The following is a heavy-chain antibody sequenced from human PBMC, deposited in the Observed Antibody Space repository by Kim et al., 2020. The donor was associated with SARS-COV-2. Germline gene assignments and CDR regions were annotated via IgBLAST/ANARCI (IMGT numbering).Heavy chain of an antibody. J-gene: IGHJ4*02. CDR3: AIHVDTAMVPPVY. V-gene: IGHV3-11*06. D-gene: IGHD5-18*01. CDR2: IRSRTSDT. Sequence: GGSLRLSCAASGFTFSDYHMSWIRQAPGKGLEWVSYIRSRTSDTNYADSVKGRFTISRDNAKNSLYLQMNSLRAEDTAVYYCAIHVDTAMVPPVYWGQGTLVTVSS. CDR1: GFTFSDYH.